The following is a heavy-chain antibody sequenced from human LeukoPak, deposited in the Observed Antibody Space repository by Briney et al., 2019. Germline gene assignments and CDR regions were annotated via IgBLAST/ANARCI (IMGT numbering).Heavy chain of an antibody. Sequence: SVKVSCKASGGTFSSYAISWVRQAPGQGLEWMGGIIPIFGTANYAQKFQGRVTITTDESTSTAYMELSSLRSEDTAVYYCAFEFRNYGGNPHRSLDGWGQGTLVTVSS. CDR1: GGTFSSYA. CDR3: AFEFRNYGGNPHRSLDG. D-gene: IGHD4-23*01. V-gene: IGHV1-69*05. J-gene: IGHJ4*02. CDR2: IIPIFGTA.